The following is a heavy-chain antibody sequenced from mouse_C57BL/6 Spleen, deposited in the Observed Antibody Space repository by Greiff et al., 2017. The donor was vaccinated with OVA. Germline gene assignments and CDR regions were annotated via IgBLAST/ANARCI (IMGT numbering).Heavy chain of an antibody. V-gene: IGHV7-3*01. CDR1: GFTFTDYY. J-gene: IGHJ2*01. CDR3: ARYSPSTGHDY. D-gene: IGHD4-1*01. CDR2: IRNKANGYTT. Sequence: EVMLVESGGGLVQPGGSLSLSCAASGFTFTDYYMSWVRQPPGKALEWLGFIRNKANGYTTEYSASVKGRFTISRDNSQSILFLQMNALEAEVSATDYGARYSPSTGHDYWGQGTTLTVSS.